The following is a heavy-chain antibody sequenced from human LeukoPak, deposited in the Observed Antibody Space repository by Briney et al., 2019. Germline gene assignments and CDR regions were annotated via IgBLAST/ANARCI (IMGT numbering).Heavy chain of an antibody. D-gene: IGHD2-15*01. Sequence: ASVKVSCKASGYTFTGYYMHWVRQAPGQGLEWMGRINPNSGGTNYAQKFQGRVTMTRDTSISTAYMELSRLRSDDTAVYYCASMRGSGGGYYYYYGMDVWGQGTTVTVSS. CDR1: GYTFTGYY. V-gene: IGHV1-2*06. J-gene: IGHJ6*02. CDR3: ASMRGSGGGYYYYYGMDV. CDR2: INPNSGGT.